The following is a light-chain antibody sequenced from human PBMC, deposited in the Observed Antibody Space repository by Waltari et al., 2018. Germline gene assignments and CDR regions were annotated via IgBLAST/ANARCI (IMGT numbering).Light chain of an antibody. CDR1: SLRSSY. J-gene: IGLJ2*01. V-gene: IGLV3-19*01. CDR2: GKN. CDR3: NSRDSSGNRGV. Sequence: SSELTQDPAVSVALGQTVRITCQGDSLRSSYASWYQQKPGQAPVLVIYGKNNRPSGIPDRFSGSSSGNTASLTITGAQAEDEADYYCNSRDSSGNRGVFGGGTKLTVL.